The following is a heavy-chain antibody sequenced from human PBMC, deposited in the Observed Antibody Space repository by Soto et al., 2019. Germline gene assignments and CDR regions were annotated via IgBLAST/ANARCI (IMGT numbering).Heavy chain of an antibody. Sequence: QVQLVQSGAEVKKPGASVKVSCKASGYTFTSYDINWVRQATGQGLEWMGWMNPNSGNTGYAQKFQGRVTMTRNTSISTAYMELSSLRSEDTAVYYCARGRDIVFVPAAMRFYYYGMDVWGQGTTVTVSS. J-gene: IGHJ6*02. CDR3: ARGRDIVFVPAAMRFYYYGMDV. D-gene: IGHD2-2*01. V-gene: IGHV1-8*01. CDR2: MNPNSGNT. CDR1: GYTFTSYD.